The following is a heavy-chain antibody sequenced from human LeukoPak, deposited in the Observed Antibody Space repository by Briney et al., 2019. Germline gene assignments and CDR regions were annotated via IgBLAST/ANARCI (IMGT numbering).Heavy chain of an antibody. V-gene: IGHV1-69*06. D-gene: IGHD3-3*01. CDR1: GGTFSSYA. CDR3: ARDRFTIFGVVANPDY. J-gene: IGHJ4*02. Sequence: SVKVSCKASGGTFSSYAISWVRQAPGQGLEWMGGIIPIFGTANYAQKFQGRVAITADKSTSTAYMELSSLRSEDTAVYYCARDRFTIFGVVANPDYWGQGTLVTVSS. CDR2: IIPIFGTA.